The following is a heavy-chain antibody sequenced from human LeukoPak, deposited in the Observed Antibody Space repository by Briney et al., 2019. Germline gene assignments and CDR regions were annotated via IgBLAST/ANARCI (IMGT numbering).Heavy chain of an antibody. Sequence: PGGSLRLSCAASGFTFSTFAMIWVRQPPGKGLEWVSSIFPSGGEIHYADSVRGRFTISRDNSKNTLYLQMNSLRAEDTAVYYCAKDGATYYYDSSGYAPSYWFDPWGQGTLVTVSS. CDR3: AKDGATYYYDSSGYAPSYWFDP. D-gene: IGHD3-22*01. V-gene: IGHV3-23*01. CDR2: IFPSGGEI. CDR1: GFTFSTFA. J-gene: IGHJ5*02.